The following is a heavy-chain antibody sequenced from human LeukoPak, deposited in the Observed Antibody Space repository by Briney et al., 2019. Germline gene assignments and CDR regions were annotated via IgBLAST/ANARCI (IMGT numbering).Heavy chain of an antibody. Sequence: ASVKVSCKASGYTFTSFGISWVRQAPGQGLEWMGWISAYSGNTNYAQKLQGRVTLTTDTSTSTAYMELRSLRSDDTAVYYCAREGREGYDFWSGYSPYYNGMDVWGQGATVTVSS. V-gene: IGHV1-18*01. CDR2: ISAYSGNT. CDR1: GYTFTSFG. J-gene: IGHJ6*02. D-gene: IGHD3-3*01. CDR3: AREGREGYDFWSGYSPYYNGMDV.